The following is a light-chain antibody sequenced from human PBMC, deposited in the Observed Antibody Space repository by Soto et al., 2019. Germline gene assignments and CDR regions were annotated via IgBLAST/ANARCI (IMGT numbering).Light chain of an antibody. CDR1: SSDVGGYNY. CDR2: DVS. CDR3: SSYTNINTRACV. J-gene: IGLJ1*01. Sequence: QSVLTQPRSVSGSPGQSVTISCTGTSSDVGGYNYVSWYQQHPGKAPKLMIYDVSKRLSGVPDRFSGSKSGNTASLTISGLQAEDEAEYYCSSYTNINTRACVFGTGTKVTVL. V-gene: IGLV2-11*01.